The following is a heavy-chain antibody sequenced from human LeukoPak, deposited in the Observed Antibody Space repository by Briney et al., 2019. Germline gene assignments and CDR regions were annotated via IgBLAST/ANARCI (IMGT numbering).Heavy chain of an antibody. CDR2: IYYSGST. V-gene: IGHV4-31*03. J-gene: IGHJ4*02. CDR1: GGSISSGGYY. CDR3: AGTSIAYEFFDY. D-gene: IGHD6-6*01. Sequence: PSQTLSLTCTVSGGSISSGGYYWSWIRQHPGKGLEWIGYIYYSGSTYYNPSLKSRVTISVDTSKNQFSLKLSSVTAADTAVYYCAGTSIAYEFFDYWGQGTLVTVSP.